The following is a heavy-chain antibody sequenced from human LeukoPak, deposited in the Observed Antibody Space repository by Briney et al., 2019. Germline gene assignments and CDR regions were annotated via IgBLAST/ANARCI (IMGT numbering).Heavy chain of an antibody. CDR1: GGSISSYY. CDR3: ASSVDTAMGIYFDY. CDR2: IYYSGST. J-gene: IGHJ4*02. D-gene: IGHD5-18*01. V-gene: IGHV4-59*01. Sequence: PSETLSLTCTVSGGSISSYYWSWIRQPPGKGLEWIGYIYYSGSTNYNPSLKSRVTISVDTSKNQFSLKLSSVTAADTAVYYCASSVDTAMGIYFDYWGQGTLVTVSS.